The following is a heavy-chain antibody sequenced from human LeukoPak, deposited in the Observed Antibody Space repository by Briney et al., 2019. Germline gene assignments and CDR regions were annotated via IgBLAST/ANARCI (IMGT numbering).Heavy chain of an antibody. V-gene: IGHV1-18*01. J-gene: IGHJ5*02. CDR3: ARGPALDIVDHNWFDP. CDR1: GYTFTSYG. Sequence: ASVKVSCKASGYTFTSYGISWVRQAPGQGLEWMGWISAYNGNTNYAQKLQGRVTITTDTSTSTAYMEMRSLRSDDTAVYYCARGPALDIVDHNWFDPWGQGTLATVSS. CDR2: ISAYNGNT. D-gene: IGHD5-12*01.